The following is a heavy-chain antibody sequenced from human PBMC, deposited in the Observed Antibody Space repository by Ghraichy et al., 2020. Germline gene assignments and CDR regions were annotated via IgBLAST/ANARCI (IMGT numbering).Heavy chain of an antibody. V-gene: IGHV3-23*01. CDR1: RFTFSSYA. Sequence: GGSLRLSCAASRFTFSSYAMTWVRQAPGKGLEWVSAITGSGGSKYYADSVKGRFTISRDNSKNTLYLQMNSLRAEDTAVYYCAKGRGYSNYEGGTLIDYWGQGTLVTVSS. CDR3: AKGRGYSNYEGGTLIDY. D-gene: IGHD4-11*01. J-gene: IGHJ4*02. CDR2: ITGSGGSK.